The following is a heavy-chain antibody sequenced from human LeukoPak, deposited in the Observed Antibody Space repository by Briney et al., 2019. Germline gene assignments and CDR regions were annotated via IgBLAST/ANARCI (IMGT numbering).Heavy chain of an antibody. Sequence: AVKVSCKASGGTFSSYASSWGRQAPGQGLEWMGRIIPILGRANCAHKFQGRVTITADKSTSTAYMELSSLRSEDTAVYYCARDGYYYGSGPSPKDYYYYYGMDVWGQGTTVTVSS. CDR1: GGTFSSYA. D-gene: IGHD3-10*01. J-gene: IGHJ6*02. CDR2: IIPILGRA. CDR3: ARDGYYYGSGPSPKDYYYYYGMDV. V-gene: IGHV1-69*04.